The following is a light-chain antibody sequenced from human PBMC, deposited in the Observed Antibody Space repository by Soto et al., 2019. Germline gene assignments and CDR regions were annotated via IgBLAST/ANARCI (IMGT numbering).Light chain of an antibody. V-gene: IGLV2-14*01. CDR1: SSDVGDYNY. J-gene: IGLJ1*01. Sequence: QSVLTQPASVSGSPGQSITISCTGTSSDVGDYNYVSWYQQHPDKAPKLMIFEVSNRPPGVSNRFSASKSGNTAPLTISGLPADDEDDYYCSSYTSISTYVFGAGTKVTVL. CDR3: SSYTSISTYV. CDR2: EVS.